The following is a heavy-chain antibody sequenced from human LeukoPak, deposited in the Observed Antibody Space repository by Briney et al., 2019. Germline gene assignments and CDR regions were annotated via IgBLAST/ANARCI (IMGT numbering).Heavy chain of an antibody. V-gene: IGHV2-5*08. Sequence: TLSLTCTVSGGSISSYYWSWIRQPPGKALEWLALIYWDDDKRYSPSLKSRLTITKDTSKNQVVLTMTNMDPVDTATYYCAHREGDAVAGHYFDYWGQGTLVTVSS. J-gene: IGHJ4*02. CDR2: IYWDDDK. CDR1: GGSISSYYW. CDR3: AHREGDAVAGHYFDY. D-gene: IGHD6-19*01.